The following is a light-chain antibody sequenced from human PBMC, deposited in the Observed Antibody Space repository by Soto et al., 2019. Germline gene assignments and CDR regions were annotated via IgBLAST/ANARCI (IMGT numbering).Light chain of an antibody. CDR1: SSDVGGYNY. CDR3: SSYTSSSTRVV. J-gene: IGLJ2*01. Sequence: QSALTQPASVSGSPGQSITISCTGTSSDVGGYNYVSWYQQHPGKAPKLMIYDVSNRPSGVSNRFSGSKSGITASLTISGLQAEDEADYYCSSYTSSSTRVVFGGGTKLTVL. V-gene: IGLV2-14*01. CDR2: DVS.